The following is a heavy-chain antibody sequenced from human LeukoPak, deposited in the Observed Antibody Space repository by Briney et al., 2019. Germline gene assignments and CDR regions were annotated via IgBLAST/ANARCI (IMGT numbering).Heavy chain of an antibody. J-gene: IGHJ4*02. CDR2: ISYDGNNK. CDR3: AKGFRFGELLSYFDY. CDR1: GFTFSNYD. Sequence: GGSLRLSCAASGFTFSNYDIHWVPQAPGKGLEWVALISYDGNNKYYADSVKGRFTIPRDNSKNTLYLQMNSLRAEDTAVYYCAKGFRFGELLSYFDYWGQGTLVTVSS. D-gene: IGHD3-10*01. V-gene: IGHV3-30*18.